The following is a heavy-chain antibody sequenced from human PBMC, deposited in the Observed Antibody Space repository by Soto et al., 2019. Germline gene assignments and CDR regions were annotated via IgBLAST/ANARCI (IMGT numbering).Heavy chain of an antibody. Sequence: GGSLRLSCAASGFTFSSYAMSWVRQAPGKGLEWVSAISGSGGSTYYADSVKGRFTISRDNSKNTLYLQMNSLRAEDTAVYYCAKDVVLMVYARKYNWFDPWGQGTLVTV. V-gene: IGHV3-23*01. CDR3: AKDVVLMVYARKYNWFDP. J-gene: IGHJ5*02. CDR1: GFTFSSYA. D-gene: IGHD2-8*01. CDR2: ISGSGGST.